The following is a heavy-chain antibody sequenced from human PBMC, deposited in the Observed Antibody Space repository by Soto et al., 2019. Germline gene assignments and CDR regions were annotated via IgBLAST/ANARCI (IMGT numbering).Heavy chain of an antibody. J-gene: IGHJ6*02. V-gene: IGHV3-30*18. CDR2: ISYDGSNK. D-gene: IGHD3-3*01. CDR3: AKDLEWSLYYYYYYGMDV. CDR1: GFTFSSYC. Sequence: SLRLSCAASGFTFSSYCMHWVRQAPGKGLEWVAVISYDGSNKYYADSVKGRFTISRENSKNTLYLQMNSLRAEDTAVYYCAKDLEWSLYYYYYYGMDVWGQGTTVTVSS.